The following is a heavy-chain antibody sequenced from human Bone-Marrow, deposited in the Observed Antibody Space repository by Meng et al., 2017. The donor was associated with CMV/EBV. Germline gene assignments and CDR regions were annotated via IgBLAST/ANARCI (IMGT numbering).Heavy chain of an antibody. V-gene: IGHV4-39*07. J-gene: IGHJ6*02. D-gene: IGHD3-3*01. CDR1: GGSISSSSYY. CDR3: ARDDFWRRDYYYYGMDV. CDR2: IYYSGST. Sequence: LRLSRTVSGGSISSSSYYWGWIRQPPGKGLEWIGSIYYSGSTYYNPSLKSRVTISVDTSKNQFSLKLSSVPAADTAVYYCARDDFWRRDYYYYGMDVWGQGATVTVSS.